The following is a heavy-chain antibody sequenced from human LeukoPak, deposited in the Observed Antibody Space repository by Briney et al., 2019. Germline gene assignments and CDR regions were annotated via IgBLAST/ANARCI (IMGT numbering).Heavy chain of an antibody. CDR3: AKAYYYGSGSSPFDY. D-gene: IGHD3-10*01. V-gene: IGHV3-9*03. J-gene: IGHJ4*02. CDR2: ISWNSGSI. Sequence: GGSLTLSCAASGFTFDDYGMSWVRQAPGKGLEWVSGISWNSGSIGYADSVKGRFTISRDNAKNSLYLQMNSLRAEDMALYYCAKAYYYGSGSSPFDYWGQGTLVTVSS. CDR1: GFTFDDYG.